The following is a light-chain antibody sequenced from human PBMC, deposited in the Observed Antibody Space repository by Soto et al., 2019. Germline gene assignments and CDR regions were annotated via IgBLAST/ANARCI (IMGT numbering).Light chain of an antibody. V-gene: IGKV1-13*02. J-gene: IGKJ5*01. CDR3: QQSYSTPIT. Sequence: AIQLTQSPSSLSASVGDRVTITCRASQGISSALAWYQQKPGKAPKLLIYDASILESGVPSRFSGSGSGTDFTLTICGLQPEDFATYYCQQSYSTPITFGQGTRLEIK. CDR1: QGISSA. CDR2: DAS.